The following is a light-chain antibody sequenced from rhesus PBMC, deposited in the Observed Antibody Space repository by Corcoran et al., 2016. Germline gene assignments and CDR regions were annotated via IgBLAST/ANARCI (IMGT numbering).Light chain of an antibody. CDR1: PDIYKE. J-gene: IGKJ2*01. V-gene: IGKV1-94*01. CDR2: AAF. CDR3: LQDYTTPYR. Sequence: DIQMTQSPSSLSASVGDRLTVTFRASPDIYKELSWYQQRPGEAPTLLIFAAFTLQTGVSSRLSGIGSGTDFTLTISSLQPEDVETYSSLQDYTTPYRLGQGSKLEIK.